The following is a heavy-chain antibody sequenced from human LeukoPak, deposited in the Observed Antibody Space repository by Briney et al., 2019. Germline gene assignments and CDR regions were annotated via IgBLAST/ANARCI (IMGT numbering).Heavy chain of an antibody. CDR1: GFSFSTYG. CDR2: IWYDGSNK. Sequence: PGRSLRLSCAASGFSFSTYGMLWVRQAPGKGLEWVAVIWYDGSNKYYADSVKGRFTISRDNSKNTLYLQMNSLRAEDTAVYYCAPIAIRSGYWGQGTLVTVSS. J-gene: IGHJ4*02. V-gene: IGHV3-33*01. D-gene: IGHD3-9*01. CDR3: APIAIRSGY.